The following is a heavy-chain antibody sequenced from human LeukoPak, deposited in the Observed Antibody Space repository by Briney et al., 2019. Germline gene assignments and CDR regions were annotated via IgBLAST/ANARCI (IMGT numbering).Heavy chain of an antibody. Sequence: GASVKVSCKASGGTFSSYAISWVRQAPGQGLEWMGRITPILGIANYAQKLQGRVTMTTDTSTSTAYMELRSLRSDDTAVYYCARDPIAGTSCPDYWGQGTLVTVSS. J-gene: IGHJ4*02. D-gene: IGHD6-13*01. V-gene: IGHV1-69*04. CDR3: ARDPIAGTSCPDY. CDR2: ITPILGIA. CDR1: GGTFSSYA.